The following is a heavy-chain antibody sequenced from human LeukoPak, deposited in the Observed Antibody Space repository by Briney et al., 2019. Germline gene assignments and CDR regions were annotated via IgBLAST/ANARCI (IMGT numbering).Heavy chain of an antibody. D-gene: IGHD1-26*01. CDR3: ARPIVGAAVGDY. CDR2: IKQDGSEK. Sequence: GGSLRLSCAASGFSFSNYWMSWVRQAPGKGLEWVANIKQDGSEKYYVDSVKGRFTISRDNAKNSLYLQMNSLRAEDTAVYYCARPIVGAAVGDYWGQGTLVTVSS. J-gene: IGHJ4*02. CDR1: GFSFSNYW. V-gene: IGHV3-7*01.